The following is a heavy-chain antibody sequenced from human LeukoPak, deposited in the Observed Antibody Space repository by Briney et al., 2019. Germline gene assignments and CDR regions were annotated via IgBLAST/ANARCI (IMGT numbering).Heavy chain of an antibody. V-gene: IGHV3-7*03. D-gene: IGHD3-22*01. Sequence: RGSLRLSCAASGFTFSSYWMSWVRQAPGKGLEWVANINQDGSDKYYVDSVKGRFTISRDNSKNTVHLQMNSLRAEDTAMYHCAGRAGDYSHPYDYWGQGTLVTVSS. J-gene: IGHJ4*02. CDR1: GFTFSSYW. CDR2: INQDGSDK. CDR3: AGRAGDYSHPYDY.